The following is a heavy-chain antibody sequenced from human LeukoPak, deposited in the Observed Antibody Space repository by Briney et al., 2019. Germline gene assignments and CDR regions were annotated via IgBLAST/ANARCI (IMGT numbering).Heavy chain of an antibody. D-gene: IGHD1-7*01. V-gene: IGHV1-18*01. CDR2: ISAYNGNT. Sequence: ASVKVSCKASGYTFTSFGITWMRQAPGQGLEWMGWISAYNGNTNYAQKLQGRVTVTTDTSTSTAYMGLRSLRSDDTAVYYCARDLAGATTGTIPLFDYWGQGTLVTVSS. CDR3: ARDLAGATTGTIPLFDY. CDR1: GYTFTSFG. J-gene: IGHJ4*02.